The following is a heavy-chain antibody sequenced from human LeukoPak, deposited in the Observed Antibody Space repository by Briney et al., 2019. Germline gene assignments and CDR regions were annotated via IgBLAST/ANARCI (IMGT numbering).Heavy chain of an antibody. CDR3: ARIHRYCSGGACYVLDN. V-gene: IGHV4-59*01. J-gene: IGHJ4*02. D-gene: IGHD2-15*01. CDR2: IYYSGST. Sequence: SETLSLTCTVSGGSISSYYWSWIRQPPGKGLEWIGYIYYSGSTNYNPSLKSRVTISVDTSKNQFSLKLSSVTAADAAVYYCARIHRYCSGGACYVLDNWGQGTLVAVSS. CDR1: GGSISSYY.